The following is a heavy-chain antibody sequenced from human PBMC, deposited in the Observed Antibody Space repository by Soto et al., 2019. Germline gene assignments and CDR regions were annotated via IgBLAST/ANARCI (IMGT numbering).Heavy chain of an antibody. Sequence: QVQLVQSGAEVKKPGSSVKVSCKASGGTFSSYTISWVRQAPGQGLEWMGRIIPILGIANYAQKFQGRVTITADKSTSTAYMELSSLRSEDTAVYYCAPATRYSSSWYRWFDPWGQGTLVTVSS. CDR2: IIPILGIA. CDR1: GGTFSSYT. D-gene: IGHD6-13*01. CDR3: APATRYSSSWYRWFDP. J-gene: IGHJ5*02. V-gene: IGHV1-69*02.